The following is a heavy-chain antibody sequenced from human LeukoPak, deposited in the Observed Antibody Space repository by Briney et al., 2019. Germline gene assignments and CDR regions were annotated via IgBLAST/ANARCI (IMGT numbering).Heavy chain of an antibody. V-gene: IGHV4-59*08. Sequence: LETLSLTCTVSGGSISSYYWSWIRQPPGQGLEWIGYIYYSVSTNYNPSLKSRVTISVDTSKNQFSLKLSSVTAADTAVNYCARSANLWFEELHWFDPWGQGTLVTVSS. CDR3: ARSANLWFEELHWFDP. CDR1: GGSISSYY. D-gene: IGHD3-10*01. J-gene: IGHJ5*02. CDR2: IYYSVST.